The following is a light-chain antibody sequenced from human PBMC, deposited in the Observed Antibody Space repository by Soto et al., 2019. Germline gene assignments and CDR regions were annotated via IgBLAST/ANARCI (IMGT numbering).Light chain of an antibody. CDR3: SSYTSSSTRV. Sequence: QSALTQPASVSGSPGQSITISCTGTSSDVGGYNYVSWYQQHPGKAPKLIIYEVSNRPSGVSNRFSGSKSGNTASLTKSGLQAEYEADYYCSSYTSSSTRVVGGGTKLTVL. V-gene: IGLV2-14*01. CDR2: EVS. CDR1: SSDVGGYNY. J-gene: IGLJ3*02.